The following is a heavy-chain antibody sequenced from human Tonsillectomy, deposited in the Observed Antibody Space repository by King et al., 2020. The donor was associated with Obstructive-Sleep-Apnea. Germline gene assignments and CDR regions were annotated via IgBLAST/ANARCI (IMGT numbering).Heavy chain of an antibody. Sequence: VQLQESGPGLVKPSQTLSLTCSVSGVSISGGGSYWSWIRQFPGKGLEWLGFISYSGSTYYSPSLKSRVTISLDTSKNQFSLKLNSVITADTAVYYCAREEYTYGDFDYWGQGTLVTVSA. D-gene: IGHD5-18*01. J-gene: IGHJ4*02. CDR3: AREEYTYGDFDY. V-gene: IGHV4-31*03. CDR2: ISYSGST. CDR1: GVSISGGGSY.